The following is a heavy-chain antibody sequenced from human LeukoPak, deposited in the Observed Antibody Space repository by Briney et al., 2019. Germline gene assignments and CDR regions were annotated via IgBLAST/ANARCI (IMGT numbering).Heavy chain of an antibody. CDR3: ARDGRYSYGFDY. V-gene: IGHV3-7*01. J-gene: IGHJ4*02. D-gene: IGHD5-18*01. CDR2: IKQDGSEK. CDR1: GFTFSSYA. Sequence: GGSLRLSCAASGFTFSSYAMSWVRQAPGKGLEWVANIKQDGSEKYYVDSVKGRFTISRDNAKNSLYLQMNSLRAEDTAVYYCARDGRYSYGFDYWGQGTLVTVPS.